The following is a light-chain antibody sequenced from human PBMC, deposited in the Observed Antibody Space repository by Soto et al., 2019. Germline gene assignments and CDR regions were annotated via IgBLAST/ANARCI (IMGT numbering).Light chain of an antibody. CDR2: YDD. J-gene: IGLJ2*01. CDR1: SSNIGNNG. V-gene: IGLV1-36*01. CDR3: AAWDDSLKGPV. Sequence: QSVLTQPPSVSEAPRQRVTISCSGSSSNIGNNGVNWYQQLPGKAPKLLIYYDDLLPSGVSDRFSGSKSGTSASLAISGLQSEDEADYYCAAWDDSLKGPVFGGGTQLTVL.